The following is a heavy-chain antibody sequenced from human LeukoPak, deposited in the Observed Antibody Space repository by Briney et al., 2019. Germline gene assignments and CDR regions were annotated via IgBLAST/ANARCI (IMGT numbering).Heavy chain of an antibody. Sequence: PSETLSLTCAVYGGSFSGYYWSLIRQPPGKGLEWIEEINHSGSTNYNPSLKSRVTISVDTSKNQFSLKLSSVTAADTAVYYCARGLLGGYDWGYYFDYWGQGTLVTVSS. CDR1: GGSFSGYY. CDR3: ARGLLGGYDWGYYFDY. CDR2: INHSGST. D-gene: IGHD5-12*01. J-gene: IGHJ4*02. V-gene: IGHV4-34*01.